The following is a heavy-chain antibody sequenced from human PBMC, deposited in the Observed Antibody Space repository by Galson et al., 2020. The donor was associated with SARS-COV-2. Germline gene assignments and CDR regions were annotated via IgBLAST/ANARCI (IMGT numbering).Heavy chain of an antibody. V-gene: IGHV3-74*01. CDR1: GFTFSNHW. CDR3: VRVFSGTVGLDC. Sequence: GGYLRLSCAASGFTFSNHWMYWVRQAPGKGPVFVSYINYDGSRINYADSVKGRFTISRDNAKNTLYLQMNSLRVEDTALYFCVRVFSGTVGLDCWGQGTLVTVSS. CDR2: INYDGSRI. J-gene: IGHJ4*02. D-gene: IGHD1-26*01.